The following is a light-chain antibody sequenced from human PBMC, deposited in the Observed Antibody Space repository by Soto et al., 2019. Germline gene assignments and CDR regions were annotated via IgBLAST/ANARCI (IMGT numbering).Light chain of an antibody. J-gene: IGKJ5*01. CDR1: QSISDY. V-gene: IGKV1-39*01. CDR3: QQSSSNPPA. Sequence: EIKMTHAPSSRAASVVNTVTITCRASQSISDYLNWYQQRPGTAPKLLIYAASRLQSGVPSRFSGSGSGTDFTLTISSLQPEDLGTDYCQQSSSNPPAFGQGTRVEIK. CDR2: AAS.